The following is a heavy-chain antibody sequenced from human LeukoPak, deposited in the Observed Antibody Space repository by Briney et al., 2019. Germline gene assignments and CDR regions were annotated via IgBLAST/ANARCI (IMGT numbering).Heavy chain of an antibody. J-gene: IGHJ4*02. CDR1: GYTFTGYY. D-gene: IGHD6-13*01. CDR3: ATTKQQLVRGYFDY. Sequence: ASVKVSCKASGYTFTGYYMHWVRPAPGQGLEWMGWINPNSGGTNYAQKFQGRVTMTRDTSISTAYMELSRLRSDDTAVYYCATTKQQLVRGYFDYWGQGTLVTVSS. CDR2: INPNSGGT. V-gene: IGHV1-2*02.